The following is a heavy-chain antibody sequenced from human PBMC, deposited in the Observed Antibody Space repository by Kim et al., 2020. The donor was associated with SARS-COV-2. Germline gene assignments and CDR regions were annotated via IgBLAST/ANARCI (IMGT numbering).Heavy chain of an antibody. CDR3: ARNFRGTSMQFFGLYQFDY. D-gene: IGHD2-2*02. CDR2: VYYTGNT. CDR1: DGSISSRGYY. Sequence: SETLSLTCTVSDGSISSRGYYWGWIRQPPGKGLEWIGRVYYTGNTYYTPSLKSRLTLSVDTSKNQFPLKLNSVTAADTSVYYCARNFRGTSMQFFGLYQFDYWGQGNLVTVSS. J-gene: IGHJ4*02. V-gene: IGHV4-39*01.